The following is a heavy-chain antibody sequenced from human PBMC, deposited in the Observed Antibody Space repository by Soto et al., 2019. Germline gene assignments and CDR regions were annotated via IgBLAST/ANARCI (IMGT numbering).Heavy chain of an antibody. CDR1: GFTFDDYA. Sequence: PGGSLRLSCAASGFTFDDYAIHWVRQAPGKGLEWVSGISWNSGSIGYADSVKGRFTISRDNAKNSLYLQMNSLRAEDTALYYCAKDIGSRLPGYFDLWGRGTLVTVSS. J-gene: IGHJ2*01. D-gene: IGHD1-26*01. CDR3: AKDIGSRLPGYFDL. V-gene: IGHV3-9*01. CDR2: ISWNSGSI.